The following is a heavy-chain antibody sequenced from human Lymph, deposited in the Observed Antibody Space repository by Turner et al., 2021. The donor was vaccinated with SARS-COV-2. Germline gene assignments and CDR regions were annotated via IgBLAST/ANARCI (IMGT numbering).Heavy chain of an antibody. Sequence: EVQLVESGGGLIQPGGSLRLSCAASGFTVSSNYMSWVRQAPVKGLEWVSIIYSGGSTYYADSVKGRLTISRDNSKNTLYLQMNSLRAEDTAVYYCARDLMEVGGMDVWGQGTTVTVSS. CDR3: ARDLMEVGGMDV. CDR2: IYSGGST. CDR1: GFTVSSNY. D-gene: IGHD3-3*01. V-gene: IGHV3-53*01. J-gene: IGHJ6*02.